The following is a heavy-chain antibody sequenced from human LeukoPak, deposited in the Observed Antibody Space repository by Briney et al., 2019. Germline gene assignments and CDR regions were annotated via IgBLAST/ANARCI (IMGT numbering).Heavy chain of an antibody. CDR3: ARAKGSGRFGYFYYGVDV. D-gene: IGHD3-10*01. J-gene: IGHJ6*02. CDR2: IWINGRDE. CDR1: GFTFSMYG. Sequence: PGRFLRLSCAASGFTFSMYGMHWVRQAPGKGLEWVASIWINGRDETYVDSVKGRFTISRDNSTLFLQMNSLRAEDTAIYFCARAKGSGRFGYFYYGVDVWGQGTTVTVSS. V-gene: IGHV3-33*01.